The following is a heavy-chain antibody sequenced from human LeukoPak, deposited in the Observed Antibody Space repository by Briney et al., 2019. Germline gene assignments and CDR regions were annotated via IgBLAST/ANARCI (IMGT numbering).Heavy chain of an antibody. CDR2: INHSGST. CDR1: GGTFSGYY. J-gene: IGHJ4*02. Sequence: SETLSLTCAAYGGTFSGYYWSWIRQPPGKGLEWIGEINHSGSTNYNPSLNSRVTISVDTSKNQFSLKLSSVTAADTAVYYCAIRGGGTCHYWGQGTLVTVSS. D-gene: IGHD3-16*01. CDR3: AIRGGGTCHY. V-gene: IGHV4-34*08.